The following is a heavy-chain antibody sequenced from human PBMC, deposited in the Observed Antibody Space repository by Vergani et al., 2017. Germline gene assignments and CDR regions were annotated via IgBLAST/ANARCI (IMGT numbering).Heavy chain of an antibody. Sequence: QVQLQESGPGLVKPSETLSLTCSVSGYSISRGYYWGWIRQPPGKGLECFATVFHSGSAYYNPSLRRLVTISVETSKNKFALRLTSLTAAYTAVYYCARQFWVSQGVGAFETWGRGTEVSVSS. D-gene: IGHD3-16*01. CDR2: VFHSGSA. V-gene: IGHV4-38-2*02. J-gene: IGHJ3*02. CDR1: GYSISRGYY. CDR3: ARQFWVSQGVGAFET.